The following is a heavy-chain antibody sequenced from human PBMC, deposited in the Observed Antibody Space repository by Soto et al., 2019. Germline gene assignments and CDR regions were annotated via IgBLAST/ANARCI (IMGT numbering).Heavy chain of an antibody. Sequence: SGPTLVNPTQTLTLTCTFSGFSLSTSGMCVSWIRQPPGKALEWLARNDWDDDKYYSTSLKTRLTISKDTSKNQVVLTMTNMDPVDTATYYCARSPTGYCSSTSCYAWGDYYYYYMDVWGKGTTVTVSS. D-gene: IGHD2-2*01. V-gene: IGHV2-70*11. CDR1: GFSLSTSGMC. J-gene: IGHJ6*03. CDR2: NDWDDDK. CDR3: ARSPTGYCSSTSCYAWGDYYYYYMDV.